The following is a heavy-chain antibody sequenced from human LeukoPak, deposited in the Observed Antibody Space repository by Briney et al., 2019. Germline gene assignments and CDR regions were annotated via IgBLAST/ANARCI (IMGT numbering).Heavy chain of an antibody. Sequence: SETLSLTCTVSGVSISSSSYYWGWIRQPPGKGLEWIGSIYYSGSTYYNPSLKSRVTISVDTSKNQFSLKLSSVTAADTALYYCARTCSSSSCYMVHWGQGTLVTVSS. CDR2: IYYSGST. J-gene: IGHJ4*02. CDR3: ARTCSSSSCYMVH. D-gene: IGHD2-2*02. V-gene: IGHV4-39*07. CDR1: GVSISSSSYY.